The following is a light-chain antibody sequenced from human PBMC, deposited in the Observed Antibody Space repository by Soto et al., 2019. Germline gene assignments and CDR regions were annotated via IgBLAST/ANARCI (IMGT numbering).Light chain of an antibody. CDR1: SSDVGAYTY. J-gene: IGLJ1*01. V-gene: IGLV2-14*01. CDR3: SSYTSTRGV. CDR2: DIT. Sequence: QSVLTQPASVSVSPGQSITISCTGTSSDVGAYTYVSWYQQHPAKAPKLMIYDITTRPSAVSNRFSGSKSGTAASLTISGLKAENEADYYCSSYTSTRGVFGTGTKVNVL.